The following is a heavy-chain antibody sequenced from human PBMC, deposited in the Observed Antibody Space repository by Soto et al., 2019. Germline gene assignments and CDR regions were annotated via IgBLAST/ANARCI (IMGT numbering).Heavy chain of an antibody. J-gene: IGHJ5*02. D-gene: IGHD2-15*01. V-gene: IGHV4-34*01. Sequence: PSETLSLTCAVYGGSFSGYYWSWIRQPPGKGLEWIGEINHSGSTNYNPYLKSRVTISVDTSKNQFSLKLSSVTAADTAVYYCARGRSVVVVAAKRANWFDPWGQGTLVTVSS. CDR1: GGSFSGYY. CDR2: INHSGST. CDR3: ARGRSVVVVAAKRANWFDP.